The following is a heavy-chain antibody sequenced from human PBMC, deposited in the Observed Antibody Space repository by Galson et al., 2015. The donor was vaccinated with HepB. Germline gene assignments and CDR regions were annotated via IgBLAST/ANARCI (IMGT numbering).Heavy chain of an antibody. V-gene: IGHV1-2*02. CDR3: ARLIHGDDDY. D-gene: IGHD4-17*01. CDR2: INPNNGGT. CDR1: GYTFTGYY. Sequence: SVKVSCKASGYTFTGYYMHWVRQAPGQGLEWMGWINPNNGGTNYAQKFQGRVTLTSDTSIGTAYMELTSLRSDDTAVYYCARLIHGDDDYWGQGTLVTVSS. J-gene: IGHJ4*02.